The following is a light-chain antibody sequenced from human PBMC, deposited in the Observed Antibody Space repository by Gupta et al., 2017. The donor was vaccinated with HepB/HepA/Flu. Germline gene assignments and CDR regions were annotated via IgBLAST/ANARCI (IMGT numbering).Light chain of an antibody. Sequence: SYELTQPPSVSMSPGQTASITCSGDKLGDKYATWYQQKPGQSPVVIIYQDSKRPSGIPERFSGSNSGNTATLTIRGTQAMDEADYYCQAWDSSTVVFGGGTKLTVL. CDR3: QAWDSSTVV. CDR1: KLGDKY. CDR2: QDS. V-gene: IGLV3-1*01. J-gene: IGLJ2*01.